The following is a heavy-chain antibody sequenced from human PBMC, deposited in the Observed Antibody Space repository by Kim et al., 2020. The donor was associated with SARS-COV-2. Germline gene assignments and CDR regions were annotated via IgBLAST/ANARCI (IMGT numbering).Heavy chain of an antibody. CDR3: ARDNPYYDSSGHIYSFDY. CDR1: GFTFSSYW. J-gene: IGHJ4*02. D-gene: IGHD3-22*01. CDR2: IKQDGSEK. Sequence: GGSLRLSCAASGFTFSSYWMTWVRQAPGKGLEWVANIKQDGSEKYYVDSVKGRFTISRDNAKNSLYLQMSSLRAEDTAVYYCARDNPYYDSSGHIYSFDYWGQGTLVTVSS. V-gene: IGHV3-7*01.